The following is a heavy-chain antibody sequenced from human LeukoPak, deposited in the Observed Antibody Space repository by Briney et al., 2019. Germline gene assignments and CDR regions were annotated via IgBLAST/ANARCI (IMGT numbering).Heavy chain of an antibody. CDR3: ARRKKLVVVRKGYYFDY. V-gene: IGHV4-34*01. CDR2: INHSGST. D-gene: IGHD3-22*01. J-gene: IGHJ4*02. Sequence: SETLSLTCAVYGGSFSGYYWSWIRQPPGKGLEWIGEINHSGSTNYNPSLKSRVTISVDTSKNQFSLKLSSVTAADTAVYYCARRKKLVVVRKGYYFDYWGQGTLVTVSS. CDR1: GGSFSGYY.